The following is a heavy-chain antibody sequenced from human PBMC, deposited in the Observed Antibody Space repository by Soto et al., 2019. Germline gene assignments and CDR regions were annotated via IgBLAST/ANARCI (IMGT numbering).Heavy chain of an antibody. Sequence: GGSLRLSXAASGFTFSSSGMHWVRQAPGRGLEWVAVIWYDGSKKYYADSVKGRFTISRDNSKNTLYLQMNSLRAEDTAVYYCARYCGGDCSNGMDVWGQGTTVTVSS. V-gene: IGHV3-33*01. CDR2: IWYDGSKK. D-gene: IGHD2-21*02. CDR3: ARYCGGDCSNGMDV. J-gene: IGHJ6*02. CDR1: GFTFSSSG.